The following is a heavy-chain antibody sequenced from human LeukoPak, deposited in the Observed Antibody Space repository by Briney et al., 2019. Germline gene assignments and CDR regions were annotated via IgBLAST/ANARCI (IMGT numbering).Heavy chain of an antibody. CDR1: GYTFTSYD. V-gene: IGHV1-8*01. CDR3: ATSGITMVRGVIHYYMDV. Sequence: GASVKVSCKASGYTFTSYDINWVRQATGQGLEWMGWMNPNSGNTGYAQKFQGRVTMTRNTSISTAYMELSSLRSEDTAVYYCATSGITMVRGVIHYYMDVWGKGTTVTISS. J-gene: IGHJ6*03. CDR2: MNPNSGNT. D-gene: IGHD3-10*01.